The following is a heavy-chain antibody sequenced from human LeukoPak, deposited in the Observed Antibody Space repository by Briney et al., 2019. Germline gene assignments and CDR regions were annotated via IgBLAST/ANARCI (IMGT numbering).Heavy chain of an antibody. V-gene: IGHV3-23*01. CDR2: ITAGGDQT. Sequence: HTGGSLRVSCAASGFTFSNYAMSWVRQAPGQGLEWVSAITAGGDQTFYRDPVQGRFAISRDNYKNTVSLEMNNLRGEDTAIYYCVRECRNGQEGFDPWGQGTLVTVSS. J-gene: IGHJ5*02. CDR1: GFTFSNYA. D-gene: IGHD1-14*01. CDR3: VRECRNGQEGFDP.